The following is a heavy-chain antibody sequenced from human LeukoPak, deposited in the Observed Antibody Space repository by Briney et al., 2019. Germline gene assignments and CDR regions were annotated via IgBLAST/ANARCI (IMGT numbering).Heavy chain of an antibody. Sequence: SETLSLTCTVSGGSISSGGYYWSWIRQHPGKGLEWIGYIYYSGSTYYNPSLKSRVTISVDTSKNQFSLKQSSVTAADTAVYYCARDSGTGIAAPMDVWGKGTTVTVSS. CDR2: IYYSGST. CDR1: GGSISSGGYY. CDR3: ARDSGTGIAAPMDV. J-gene: IGHJ6*03. V-gene: IGHV4-31*03. D-gene: IGHD6-13*01.